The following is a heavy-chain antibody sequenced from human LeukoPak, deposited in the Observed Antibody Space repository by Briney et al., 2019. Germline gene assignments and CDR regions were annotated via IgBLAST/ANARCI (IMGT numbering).Heavy chain of an antibody. J-gene: IGHJ4*02. Sequence: ASVKVSCKASGYTFTSYGISWVRQAPGQGLEWMGWISAYNGNTNYAQKLQGRVTMTTDTSTSTAYMELRSLRSEDTAVYYCATGPPVAAAGIYFDYWGQGTLVTVSS. V-gene: IGHV1-18*01. CDR1: GYTFTSYG. CDR2: ISAYNGNT. CDR3: ATGPPVAAAGIYFDY. D-gene: IGHD6-13*01.